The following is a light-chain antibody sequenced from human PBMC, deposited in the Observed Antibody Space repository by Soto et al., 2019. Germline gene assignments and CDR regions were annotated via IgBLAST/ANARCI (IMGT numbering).Light chain of an antibody. CDR2: DTS. CDR1: TGAVTSNHH. V-gene: IGLV7-46*01. CDR3: LLSYNAARV. Sequence: QAVVTQEPSLTVSPGGTVTLTCGSSTGAVTSNHHPYWFQQKAGQAPRTLIYDTSNKHSWTPARFSGSLLGDKAALTLSGAQPVDDAQYNCLLSYNAARVFGGGTKLTVL. J-gene: IGLJ2*01.